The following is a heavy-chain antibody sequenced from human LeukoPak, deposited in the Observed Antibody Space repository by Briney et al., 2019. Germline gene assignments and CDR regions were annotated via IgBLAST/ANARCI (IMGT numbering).Heavy chain of an antibody. D-gene: IGHD3-3*01. CDR3: AGIPVFGVVLHQEPV. V-gene: IGHV1-69*10. CDR1: GATFSDYA. CDR2: FIPILGTA. J-gene: IGHJ6*04. Sequence: SVKVSCKASGATFSDYALNWVRQAPGQGLEWMGVFIPILGTANSTQKFQDRVTITADMSTNTAYMELSSLRSEDTAVYFCAGIPVFGVVLHQEPVWGKGTTVTVSS.